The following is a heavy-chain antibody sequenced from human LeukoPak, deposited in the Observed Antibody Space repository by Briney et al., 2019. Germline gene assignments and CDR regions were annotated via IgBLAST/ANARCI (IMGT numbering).Heavy chain of an antibody. J-gene: IGHJ2*01. CDR1: GLTFPGYA. D-gene: IGHD3/OR15-3a*01. CDR3: AKWGDFWTGLNNWYFEL. V-gene: IGHV3-23*01. Sequence: GGSLSLSCAASGLTFPGYAFAWVRQAPGGGLQWVSGISGSGRDTFYSDSVKGRFTISRDNSKNTHYLQMSSLTAEDTAVYYCAKWGDFWTGLNNWYFELWGRGTLVTVSS. CDR2: ISGSGRDT.